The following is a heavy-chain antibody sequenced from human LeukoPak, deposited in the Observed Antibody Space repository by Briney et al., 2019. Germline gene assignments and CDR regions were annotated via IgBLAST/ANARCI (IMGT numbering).Heavy chain of an antibody. CDR1: GFPFTVYP. CDR2: SSSDETYK. J-gene: IGHJ4*02. CDR3: ARSVSGVWLFDY. V-gene: IGHV3-30-3*01. Sequence: GGSLRLSCAASGFPFTVYPTHWVRQAPGKGLEWVSVSSSDETYKFYADSVRGRFTISRDNSKNRLNLQMSDLRAEDTAVYFCARSVSGVWLFDYWGRGTLVTVSS. D-gene: IGHD5/OR15-5a*01.